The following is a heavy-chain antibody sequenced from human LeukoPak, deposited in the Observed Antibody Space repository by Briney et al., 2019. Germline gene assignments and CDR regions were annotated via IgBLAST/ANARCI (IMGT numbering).Heavy chain of an antibody. J-gene: IGHJ4*02. CDR2: ISGSGDST. D-gene: IGHD3-22*01. Sequence: GGSLRLSCAASGFTFSSYAMSWVRQAPGKGLEWVSIISGSGDSTHYADSVKGRFTISRDNSKNTLYLQLNSLRAEDTAVYYCAKEIFSPPHYYDRRGYYHNFDYWGQGTLVTVSS. CDR3: AKEIFSPPHYYDRRGYYHNFDY. V-gene: IGHV3-23*01. CDR1: GFTFSSYA.